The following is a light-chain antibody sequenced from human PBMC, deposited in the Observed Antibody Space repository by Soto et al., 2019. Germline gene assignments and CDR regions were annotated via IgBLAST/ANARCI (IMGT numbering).Light chain of an antibody. CDR3: QRGATAPYT. J-gene: IGKJ2*01. CDR2: ATS. V-gene: IGKV1-39*01. CDR1: QSIGFA. Sequence: DIQMTQSPSSLPASVGDRNIITCRASQSIGFAFNWYKQQPGKAPKLLIFATSTLQGGVPARFSGRGSGTEFTLAISSLQPEDFATYCCQRGATAPYTLGRGNKVEI.